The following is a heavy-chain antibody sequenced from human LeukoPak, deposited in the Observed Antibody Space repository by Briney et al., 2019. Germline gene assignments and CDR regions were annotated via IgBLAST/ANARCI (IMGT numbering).Heavy chain of an antibody. CDR1: GFTFGDYA. J-gene: IGHJ4*02. Sequence: GALRLSCAASGFTFGDYAMSWVRQAPGEGLEWAGFIRSKAYGGTTGYAASVKGRFTISRDDSKSIAYLQMNSLKTEDTAVYYCTRALRLWFGESQYYFDYWGQGTLVTVSS. CDR3: TRALRLWFGESQYYFDY. CDR2: IRSKAYGGTT. V-gene: IGHV3-49*04. D-gene: IGHD3-10*01.